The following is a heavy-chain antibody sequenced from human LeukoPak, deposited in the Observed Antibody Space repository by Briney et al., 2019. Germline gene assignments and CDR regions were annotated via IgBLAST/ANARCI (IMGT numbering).Heavy chain of an antibody. V-gene: IGHV3-23*01. CDR1: GFTFSSYA. Sequence: GGSLRLSCAASGFTFSSYAMSWVRQAPGKGLEWVSAISGSGGSTYYADSVKGRFTISRGNSKNTLYLQMNSLRAEDTAVYYCAKERGLYCSSTSCYTRGPSSDAFDIWGQGTMVTVSS. CDR3: AKERGLYCSSTSCYTRGPSSDAFDI. CDR2: ISGSGGST. J-gene: IGHJ3*02. D-gene: IGHD2-2*02.